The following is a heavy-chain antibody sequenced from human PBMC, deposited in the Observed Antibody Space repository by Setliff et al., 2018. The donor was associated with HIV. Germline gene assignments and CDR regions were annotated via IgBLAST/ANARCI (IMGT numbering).Heavy chain of an antibody. Sequence: PGGSLRLSCAASGFTFSSYGMHWVRQAPGTGLEWVSVISSGGSTYYADSVKGRFTISRDNAKNALYLQMDNLRAEDTALYYCATSNYYDPRGFYIRGHDHWGQGTLVTVSS. V-gene: IGHV3-53*01. J-gene: IGHJ4*02. CDR3: ATSNYYDPRGFYIRGHDH. CDR2: ISSGGST. CDR1: GFTFSSYG. D-gene: IGHD3-22*01.